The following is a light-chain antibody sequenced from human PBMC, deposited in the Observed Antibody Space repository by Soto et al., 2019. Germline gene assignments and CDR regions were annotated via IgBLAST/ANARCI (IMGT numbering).Light chain of an antibody. Sequence: DIQLTQSPSFLSASVGDRVTITCRASQGISSYLAWYQQKPGKAPKLLIYAASTLQSGVPSRFNGSGSGTEFTLTISSLQPEDFATYYCQQLNSYPELTFGGGPKVEIK. V-gene: IGKV1-9*01. J-gene: IGKJ4*01. CDR3: QQLNSYPELT. CDR2: AAS. CDR1: QGISSY.